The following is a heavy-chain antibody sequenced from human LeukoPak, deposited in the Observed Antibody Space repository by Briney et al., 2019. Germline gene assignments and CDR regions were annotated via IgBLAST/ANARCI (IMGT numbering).Heavy chain of an antibody. CDR3: ARHAGDGYNLDY. Sequence: SETLSLTCTVSGGSISSSSYYWGWIRQPPGKGLEWIGSIYYSGSTYYNPSLKSRVTISVDTSKNQFSLKLSSVTAADTAVYYCARHAGDGYNLDYWGQGTLVTVSS. D-gene: IGHD5-24*01. V-gene: IGHV4-39*01. CDR2: IYYSGST. J-gene: IGHJ4*02. CDR1: GGSISSSSYY.